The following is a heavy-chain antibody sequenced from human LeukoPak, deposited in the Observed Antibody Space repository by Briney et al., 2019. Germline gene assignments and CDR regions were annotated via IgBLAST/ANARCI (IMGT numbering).Heavy chain of an antibody. V-gene: IGHV1-8*01. D-gene: IGHD3-10*01. CDR1: GYTFTSYD. CDR2: MNPNSGNT. Sequence: ASVKVSCKASGYTFTSYDINWVRQATGQGLEWMGWMNPNSGNTGYAQKFQGRVTMTRNTSISTAYMELSSLRSEDTAVYYCARIWRPFYYYGSRSWFMDVWGKGTTVTISS. J-gene: IGHJ6*03. CDR3: ARIWRPFYYYGSRSWFMDV.